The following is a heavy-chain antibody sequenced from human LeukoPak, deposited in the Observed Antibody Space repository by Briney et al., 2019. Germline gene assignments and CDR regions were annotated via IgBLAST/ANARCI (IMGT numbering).Heavy chain of an antibody. V-gene: IGHV3-30*02. D-gene: IGHD5-18*01. CDR2: IRYDGSYK. Sequence: PGGSLRLSCAASGFPFRSYAMHWVRQAPGKGLEWVAFIRYDGSYKYYADSVKGRFTISRDNSKNTLYLQMNSLRAEDTAVYYCAKDRGYSYGVWFDPWGQGTLVTVSS. J-gene: IGHJ5*02. CDR3: AKDRGYSYGVWFDP. CDR1: GFPFRSYA.